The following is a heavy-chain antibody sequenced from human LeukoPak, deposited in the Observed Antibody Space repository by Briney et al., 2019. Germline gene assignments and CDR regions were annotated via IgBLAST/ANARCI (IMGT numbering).Heavy chain of an antibody. Sequence: AETLSLTCNVSGYSISNGYWWGWIRQPPGKALEWIGSLFSGGNTYYNPSLKRRLTISGDTSKNQFSLRLNSVTAADSAIYYCARLRNGFIVLKPSVIVDSWGRGALATVSS. J-gene: IGHJ4*02. CDR1: GYSISNGYW. CDR2: LFSGGNT. CDR3: ARLRNGFIVLKPSVIVDS. V-gene: IGHV4-38-2*02. D-gene: IGHD2-8*01.